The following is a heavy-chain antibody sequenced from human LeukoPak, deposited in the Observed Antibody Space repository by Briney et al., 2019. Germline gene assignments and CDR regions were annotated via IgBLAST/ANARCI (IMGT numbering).Heavy chain of an antibody. CDR3: ARGYIVVVPAATADDAFDI. D-gene: IGHD2-2*01. Sequence: SETLSLTCTVSGGSISSGDYYWSWIRQPPGKGLEWIGYIYYSGSTYYNPSLKSRVTISVDTSKNQFSLKLSSVTAADTAVYYCARGYIVVVPAATADDAFDIWGQGTTVTVSS. CDR2: IYYSGST. J-gene: IGHJ3*02. V-gene: IGHV4-30-4*01. CDR1: GGSISSGDYY.